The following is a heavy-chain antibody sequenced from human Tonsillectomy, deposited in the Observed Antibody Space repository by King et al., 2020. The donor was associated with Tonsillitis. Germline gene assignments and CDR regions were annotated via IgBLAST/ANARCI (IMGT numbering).Heavy chain of an antibody. D-gene: IGHD3-10*01. CDR1: GYTFTTYG. CDR3: ARVPLNRIVRGVIANWFDP. J-gene: IGHJ5*02. CDR2: ISGYNGNT. V-gene: IGHV1-18*04. Sequence: QLVQSGAEVKKPGASVNVSCTASGYTFTTYGISWVRQAPGQGLEWMGWISGYNGNTNYAQKLQGRVTMTTDTSTSTAYMELRSLRSADTAVYYCARVPLNRIVRGVIANWFDPWGRGTLVTVSS.